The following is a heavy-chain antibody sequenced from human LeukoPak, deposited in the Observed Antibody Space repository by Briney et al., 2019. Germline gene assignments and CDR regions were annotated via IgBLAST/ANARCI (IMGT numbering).Heavy chain of an antibody. CDR3: AKGYSYGHS. Sequence: GGSLRLSCAASGFTFSDYYMSWIRQAPGQGLEWLSYISSSSTYTNYADSVKGRFSISRDNAKISVYLQMNSLRAEDTAVYYCAKGYSYGHSWGQGTLVTVSS. D-gene: IGHD5-18*01. CDR2: ISSSSTYT. CDR1: GFTFSDYY. J-gene: IGHJ5*02. V-gene: IGHV3-11*03.